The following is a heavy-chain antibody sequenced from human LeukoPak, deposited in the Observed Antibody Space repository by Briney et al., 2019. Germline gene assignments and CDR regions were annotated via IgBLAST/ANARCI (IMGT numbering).Heavy chain of an antibody. CDR2: ISSSSSYT. J-gene: IGHJ5*02. CDR1: AFTFSDST. Sequence: PGGSLRLSCAASAFTFSDSTMTWIRQAPGEGLEWISTISSSSSYTNYADSVKGRFTISRDNAKNSLYLQMNSLRVEDTAVYYCARKGYSGSYNWFDPWGQGTLVTVSS. V-gene: IGHV3-11*06. CDR3: ARKGYSGSYNWFDP. D-gene: IGHD1-26*01.